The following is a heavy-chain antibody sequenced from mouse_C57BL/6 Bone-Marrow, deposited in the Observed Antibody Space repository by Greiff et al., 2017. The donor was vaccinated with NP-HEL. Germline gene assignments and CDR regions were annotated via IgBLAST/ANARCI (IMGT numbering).Heavy chain of an antibody. J-gene: IGHJ4*01. CDR2: IRDGGSYT. Sequence: EVHLVESGGGLVKPGGSLKLSCAASGFTFSSYAMSWVRQTPEKRLEWVATIRDGGSYTYYPDNVKGRFTISRDNAKNNRYLQMSHLKSEDTAMYYCARERIYYDYYYYAMDYWGQGTSVTVSS. CDR3: ARERIYYDYYYYAMDY. V-gene: IGHV5-4*01. CDR1: GFTFSSYA. D-gene: IGHD2-4*01.